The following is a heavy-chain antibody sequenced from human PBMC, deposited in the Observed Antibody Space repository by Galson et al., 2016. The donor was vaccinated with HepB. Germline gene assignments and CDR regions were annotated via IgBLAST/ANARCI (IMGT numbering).Heavy chain of an antibody. CDR2: ISYDGNNR. V-gene: IGHV3-33*08. D-gene: IGHD4-17*01. J-gene: IGHJ6*02. Sequence: SLRLSCATSGFTFNNYGINCVRQAPGKGLDWVAVISYDGNNRHSADAVKGRFTISRDTSTTTVYLQMNSLRADDTAVYFCARDRGLLHYYYGMDVWGQGTTATVSS. CDR3: ARDRGLLHYYYGMDV. CDR1: GFTFNNYG.